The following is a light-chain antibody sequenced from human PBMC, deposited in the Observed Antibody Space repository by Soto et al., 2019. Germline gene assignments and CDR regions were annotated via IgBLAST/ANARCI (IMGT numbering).Light chain of an antibody. CDR1: QSVLYSPNNKNY. V-gene: IGKV4-1*01. J-gene: IGKJ4*01. CDR2: WAS. CDR3: QQYYSAPLS. Sequence: DIVMTQSPDSLAVSLGERATINCKSSQSVLYSPNNKNYLAWYQQKPGQPPKLLIYWASTRESGVPDRFSGGWSGTDFTLTISSLQAEDVAFYYCQQYYSAPLSFGGGTTVEIK.